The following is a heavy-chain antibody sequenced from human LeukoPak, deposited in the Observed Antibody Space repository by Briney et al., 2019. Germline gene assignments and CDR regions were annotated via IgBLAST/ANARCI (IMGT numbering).Heavy chain of an antibody. CDR3: ARVDASGWYNDRYYYYGVDV. J-gene: IGHJ6*02. CDR2: ITPLFGTA. Sequence: ASVKVSCKASGGTFSKYTISWVRQRPGQGLEWMGGITPLFGTANYAQKFQGRVTITADESASTAYMELSSLRSEDTAVYYCARVDASGWYNDRYYYYGVDVWGQGTTVTVSS. CDR1: GGTFSKYT. V-gene: IGHV1-69*13. D-gene: IGHD6-19*01.